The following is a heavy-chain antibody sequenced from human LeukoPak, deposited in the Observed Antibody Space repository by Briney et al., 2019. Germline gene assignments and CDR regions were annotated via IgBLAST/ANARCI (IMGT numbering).Heavy chain of an antibody. J-gene: IGHJ6*03. D-gene: IGHD6-13*01. CDR2: MNPNSGNT. CDR1: GYTFTSYD. CDR3: ARGSRIAAAGTYYYYYYYMDV. V-gene: IGHV1-8*01. Sequence: ASVKVSCKASGYTFTSYDINWVRQATGQGLEWMGWMNPNSGNTGYAQKFQGRVTMTRNTSISTAYMELSSLRSEDTAVYYCARGSRIAAAGTYYYYYYYMDVWGKGTTVTVSS.